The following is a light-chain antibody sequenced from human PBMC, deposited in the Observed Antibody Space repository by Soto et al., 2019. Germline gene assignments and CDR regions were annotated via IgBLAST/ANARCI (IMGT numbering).Light chain of an antibody. CDR1: SSDVGGYNY. CDR3: SSYAGSNNFGV. V-gene: IGLV2-8*01. CDR2: EVS. J-gene: IGLJ1*01. Sequence: QSVLTQPPSASGSPGQSVTISSTGTSSDVGGYNYVSWYQQHPGKAPKLMIYEVSKRPSGVPDRFSGSKSGNTASLTVSGLQAEDEADYYCSSYAGSNNFGVFGTGTKVTVL.